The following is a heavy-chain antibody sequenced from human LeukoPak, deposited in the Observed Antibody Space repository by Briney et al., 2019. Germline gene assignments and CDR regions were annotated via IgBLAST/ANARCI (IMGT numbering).Heavy chain of an antibody. CDR2: INSDGSST. Sequence: GGSLRHSCAASGFTFSSYWMHWVRQAPGKGLVWVSRINSDGSSTSYAESVKGRFTISRDNAKKTLYLQMNSLRAEDTAVYYCARDLDGYCGGDCYRWGQGTLVTVSS. CDR3: ARDLDGYCGGDCYR. V-gene: IGHV3-74*01. CDR1: GFTFSSYW. D-gene: IGHD2-21*02. J-gene: IGHJ4*02.